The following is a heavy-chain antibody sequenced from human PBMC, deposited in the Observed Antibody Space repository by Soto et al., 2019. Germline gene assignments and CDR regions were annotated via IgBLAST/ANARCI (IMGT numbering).Heavy chain of an antibody. CDR1: GFTFDDYA. CDR2: ISWNSGSI. J-gene: IGHJ4*02. D-gene: IGHD6-19*01. V-gene: IGHV3-9*01. Sequence: HPGGSLRLSCAASGFTFDDYAMHWVRQAPGKGLEWVSGISWNSGSIGYADSVKGRFTISRDNAKNSLYLQMNSLRAEDTALYYCAKDILFRGSSGWYADYWGQGTLVTVSS. CDR3: AKDILFRGSSGWYADY.